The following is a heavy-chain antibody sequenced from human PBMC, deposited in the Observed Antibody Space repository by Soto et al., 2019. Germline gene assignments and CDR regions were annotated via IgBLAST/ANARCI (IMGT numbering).Heavy chain of an antibody. Sequence: EVQLVESGGDLVQPGGSLTLSCAASGFSFSDHYMEWVRQAPGKGLEWVGRTRHKVENYNTEYAASVKGRFTISRDASQNSLYLQMNSLKTEDTAVYFCVNYIAGTPNWGQGTLVTVSS. V-gene: IGHV3-72*01. CDR1: GFSFSDHY. CDR3: VNYIAGTPN. CDR2: TRHKVENYNT. J-gene: IGHJ4*02. D-gene: IGHD2-15*01.